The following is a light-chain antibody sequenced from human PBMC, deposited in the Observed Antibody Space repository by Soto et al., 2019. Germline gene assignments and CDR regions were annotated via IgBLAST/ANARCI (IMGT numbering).Light chain of an antibody. J-gene: IGKJ1*01. V-gene: IGKV3-20*01. CDR3: QQYGGSTRT. CDR2: GAS. CDR1: QSVTTQ. Sequence: IVLTQSPGTLSLSPGETATLSCRASQSVTTQLAWYQQKPGQAPRLIIHGASSRATGIPDRIIGSGSGTDFTRTISRLEPEDFAVYYCQQYGGSTRTFGQGTKVEIK.